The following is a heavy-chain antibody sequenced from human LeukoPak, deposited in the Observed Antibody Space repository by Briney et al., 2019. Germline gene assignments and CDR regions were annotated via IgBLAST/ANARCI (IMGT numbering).Heavy chain of an antibody. V-gene: IGHV3-9*01. J-gene: IGHJ4*02. CDR1: GFTFDDYA. Sequence: GRSLRLSCAASGFTFDDYAMHWVRQAPGKGLEWVSGISWNSGSIGYADSVKGRFTISRDNAKNSLYLQMNSLRAEDTALYYCAKARGLWFGEFDYWGQGTLVTVSS. CDR3: AKARGLWFGEFDY. D-gene: IGHD3-10*01. CDR2: ISWNSGSI.